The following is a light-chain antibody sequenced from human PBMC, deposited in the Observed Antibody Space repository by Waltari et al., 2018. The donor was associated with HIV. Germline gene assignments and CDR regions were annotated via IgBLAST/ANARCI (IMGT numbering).Light chain of an antibody. J-gene: IGLJ3*02. CDR3: QSYDSSLTGV. Sequence: QSVLTQPPSVSGAPGQRITISCTGSRSNIGAGYDVHWYQQVPGTAPKLLIYGTINRPSGVPDRFSGSKSGTPASLAITGLLAEDEADYYCQSYDSSLTGVFGGGTKLTVL. V-gene: IGLV1-40*01. CDR1: RSNIGAGYD. CDR2: GTI.